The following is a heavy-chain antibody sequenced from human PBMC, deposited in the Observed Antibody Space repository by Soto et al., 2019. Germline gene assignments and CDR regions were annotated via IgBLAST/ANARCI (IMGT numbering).Heavy chain of an antibody. CDR1: GFTFSSYS. CDR3: ARHPERIAQIGWFDP. Sequence: GGSLRLSCAASGFTFSSYSINWVRQAPGKGLEWVSCISSSGGSIYYADSVKGRFTISRDNAKNSLYLQMNSLRAEDTAVYYCARHPERIAQIGWFDPWGQGTLVTVSS. D-gene: IGHD6-13*01. J-gene: IGHJ5*02. V-gene: IGHV3-48*01. CDR2: ISSSGGSI.